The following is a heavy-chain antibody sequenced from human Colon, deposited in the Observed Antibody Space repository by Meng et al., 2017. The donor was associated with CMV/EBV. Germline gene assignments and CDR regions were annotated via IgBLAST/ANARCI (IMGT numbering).Heavy chain of an antibody. CDR3: AHRPLWFGERLSGWFDP. V-gene: IGHV2-5*02. J-gene: IGHJ5*02. CDR2: ISWADEK. Sequence: GFSLNTSGVGVGWIRQPPGRALEWLALISWADEKLYRPSLKSRLTITKDTSKNQVVLTMTNMDPVDTATYYCAHRPLWFGERLSGWFDPWGQGTLVTVSS. CDR1: GFSLNTSGVG. D-gene: IGHD3-10*01.